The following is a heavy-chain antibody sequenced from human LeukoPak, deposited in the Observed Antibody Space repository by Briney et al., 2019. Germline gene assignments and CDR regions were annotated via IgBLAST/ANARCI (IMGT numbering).Heavy chain of an antibody. CDR2: INHSGST. V-gene: IGHV4-34*01. D-gene: IGHD6-13*01. CDR3: ATQDSSRWSYYFDY. Sequence: SETLSLTCAVYGGSFSGYYWSWIRQPPGKGLEWIGEINHSGSTNYNPSLKSRVTISVDTSKNQFSLKLSSVTAADTAVYYCATQDSSRWSYYFDYWGQGTLVTVSS. J-gene: IGHJ4*02. CDR1: GGSFSGYY.